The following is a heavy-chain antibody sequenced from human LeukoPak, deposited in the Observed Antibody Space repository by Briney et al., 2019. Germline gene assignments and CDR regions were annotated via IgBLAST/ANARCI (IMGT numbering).Heavy chain of an antibody. Sequence: SETLSLTCTVSGGSISSYYWSWIRQPPGKGLERIGYIYYSGSTNYNPSLKSRVTISVDTSKNQFSLKLSSVTAADTAVYYCALRITMVRGGTDAFDIWGQGTMVTVSS. D-gene: IGHD3-10*01. CDR1: GGSISSYY. V-gene: IGHV4-59*12. CDR2: IYYSGST. CDR3: ALRITMVRGGTDAFDI. J-gene: IGHJ3*02.